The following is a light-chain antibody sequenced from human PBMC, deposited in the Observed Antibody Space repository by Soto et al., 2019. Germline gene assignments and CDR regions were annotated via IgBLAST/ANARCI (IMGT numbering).Light chain of an antibody. CDR2: DVS. Sequence: QSVLTQPRSVSGSPGQSVTISCTGTSSDVGVYNYVSWYQQYPGKAPKIMFYDVSKRPSGVPDRFSGSKSDNTASLTISGLQAEDEADYYCCSYAGSYTFVFGIGTKVTVL. CDR1: SSDVGVYNY. J-gene: IGLJ1*01. CDR3: CSYAGSYTFV. V-gene: IGLV2-11*01.